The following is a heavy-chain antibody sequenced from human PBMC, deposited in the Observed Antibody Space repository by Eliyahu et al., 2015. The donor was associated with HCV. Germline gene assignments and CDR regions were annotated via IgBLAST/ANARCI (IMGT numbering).Heavy chain of an antibody. CDR3: ARSLFGTTGAFDV. Sequence: EMQLMESGGGLVQPGGSLRLSCAASXLTFRTYTMNWVRQAPGKGLEWISNISSSSDFIYYVDSVKGRFTISRDNAKTSLYLQMNNLRDEDTATYYCARSLFGTTGAFDVWGQRTMVTVSS. J-gene: IGHJ3*01. V-gene: IGHV3-48*02. CDR2: ISSSSDFI. D-gene: IGHD1-14*01. CDR1: XLTFRTYT.